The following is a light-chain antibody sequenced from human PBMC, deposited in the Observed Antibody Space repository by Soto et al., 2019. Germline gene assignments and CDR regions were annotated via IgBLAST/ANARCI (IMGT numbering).Light chain of an antibody. V-gene: IGLV2-14*01. CDR3: SSYTSSSTL. CDR2: EVS. CDR1: SSDDGGYNY. Sequence: QSVLTQPASVSGSPGQSITISCTGTSSDDGGYNYVSWYQQHPGKAPNLMIYEVSNRPSGVSNRFSGSKSGNTASLTISGLQPEDEADYYFSSYTSSSTLFGTGTKVTVL. J-gene: IGLJ1*01.